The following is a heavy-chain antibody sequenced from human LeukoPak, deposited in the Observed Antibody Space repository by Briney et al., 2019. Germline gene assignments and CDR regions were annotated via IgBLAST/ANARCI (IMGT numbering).Heavy chain of an antibody. CDR3: AKDATGYSSGWADY. Sequence: GGSLRLSCAASGFTFSSYALSWVRQAPGKGLEWVSAISGSGGSTYYADSVKGRFTISRDNSKNTLYLQMNSLRAEDTAVYYCAKDATGYSSGWADYWGQGTLVTVSS. V-gene: IGHV3-23*01. CDR2: ISGSGGST. J-gene: IGHJ4*02. D-gene: IGHD6-19*01. CDR1: GFTFSSYA.